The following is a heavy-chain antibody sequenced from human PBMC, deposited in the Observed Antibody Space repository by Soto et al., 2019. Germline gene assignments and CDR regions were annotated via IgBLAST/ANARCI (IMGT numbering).Heavy chain of an antibody. CDR1: GFTFSSYG. J-gene: IGHJ6*03. CDR2: IWYDGSNK. V-gene: IGHV3-33*01. CDR3: ARRARPDFYYMDV. Sequence: PGGSLRLSCAASGFTFSSYGMHWVRQAPGKGLEWVAVIWYDGSNKYYADSVKGRFTISRDNSKSTVYLQMDSLRPEDTAVYYFARRARPDFYYMDVWGKGTTVTVSS. D-gene: IGHD6-6*01.